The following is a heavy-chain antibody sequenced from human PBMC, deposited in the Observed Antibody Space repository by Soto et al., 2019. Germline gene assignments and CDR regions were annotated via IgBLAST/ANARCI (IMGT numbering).Heavy chain of an antibody. CDR2: ISTYNGNT. CDR1: VYTFTSYD. CDR3: ARGFRVAATRWWFDP. Sequence: GASVKVSCKASVYTFTSYDISWVRQAPGQGLEWMGWISTYNGNTNYAQKLQGRVTMTTDTSTSTAYMELRSLRSDDTAVYYCARGFRVAATRWWFDPWGQGTLVTVSS. D-gene: IGHD2-15*01. V-gene: IGHV1-18*01. J-gene: IGHJ5*02.